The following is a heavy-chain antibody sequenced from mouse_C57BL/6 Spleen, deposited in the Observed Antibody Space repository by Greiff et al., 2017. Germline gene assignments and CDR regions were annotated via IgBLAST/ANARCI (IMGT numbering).Heavy chain of an antibody. J-gene: IGHJ3*01. CDR2: ISSGGSYT. V-gene: IGHV5-6*01. CDR3: ARPELGRGGFAY. Sequence: EVMLVESGGDLVKPGGSLTLSCAASGFTFSSYGMSWVRQPPDKRLEWVATISSGGSYTYYPDSVKGRFTISRDNAKNTLYLQMSSLKSEDTAMYYCARPELGRGGFAYWGQGTLVTVSA. CDR1: GFTFSSYG. D-gene: IGHD4-1*01.